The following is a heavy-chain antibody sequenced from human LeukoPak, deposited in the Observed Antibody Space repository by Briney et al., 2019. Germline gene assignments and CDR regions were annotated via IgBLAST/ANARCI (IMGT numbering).Heavy chain of an antibody. Sequence: ASVKVSCKASGYTFTSYYMHWVRQAPGQGLEWMGIINPSGGSTSYAQKFQGRVTMTRDTSTSTAYMELRSLRSDDTAVYYCARSRSLGKAPAGYWGQGTLVTVSS. CDR1: GYTFTSYY. V-gene: IGHV1-46*01. CDR3: ARSRSLGKAPAGY. J-gene: IGHJ4*02. CDR2: INPSGGST.